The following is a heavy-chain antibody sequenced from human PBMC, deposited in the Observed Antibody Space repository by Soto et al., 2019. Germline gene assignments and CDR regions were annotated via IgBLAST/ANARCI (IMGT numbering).Heavy chain of an antibody. CDR2: IYYRGHT. CDR3: ARVGGLGYYFDY. Sequence: PSETLSLTCTVSGGSISSYYWSWIRQPPGKVFELIGYIYYRGHTNYNAVLKIRVTILVDSAKNQFSLKLRFVTAADTAVFYYARVGGLGYYFDYWGQGSLVTVSS. V-gene: IGHV4-59*01. D-gene: IGHD2-15*01. J-gene: IGHJ4*02. CDR1: GGSISSYY.